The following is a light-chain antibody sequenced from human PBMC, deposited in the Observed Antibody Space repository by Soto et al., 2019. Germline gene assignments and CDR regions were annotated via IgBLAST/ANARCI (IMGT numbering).Light chain of an antibody. CDR2: DVS. CDR3: GSYAGSYTWG. J-gene: IGLJ1*01. CDR1: SSDVGGYNF. V-gene: IGLV2-11*01. Sequence: QSALTQPRSVSGSPGQSVTISCTGTSSDVGGYNFVSWHQQHPGKAPKLMIYDVSKRPSGVPDRFSGSKSGNTASLTISGLQAEDEADYYCGSYAGSYTWGFGTGTKLTVL.